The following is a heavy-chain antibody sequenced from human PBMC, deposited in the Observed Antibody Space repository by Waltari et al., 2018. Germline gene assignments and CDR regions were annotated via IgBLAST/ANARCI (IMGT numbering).Heavy chain of an antibody. CDR1: GSPLTTRGMG. CDR2: IDWDDDE. D-gene: IGHD1-26*01. CDR3: ARVRALVSDTGFYYYYGMDV. Sequence: QVTLRESGPALVKPTQTLTLTCTFPGSPLTTRGMGVSLVRQPPGKALEWLARIDWDDDEYYSTSLRTRLSISKDTSKKQVVLTMTNMDPADTATYYCARVRALVSDTGFYYYYGMDVWGQGTTVTVSS. V-gene: IGHV2-70*15. J-gene: IGHJ6*02.